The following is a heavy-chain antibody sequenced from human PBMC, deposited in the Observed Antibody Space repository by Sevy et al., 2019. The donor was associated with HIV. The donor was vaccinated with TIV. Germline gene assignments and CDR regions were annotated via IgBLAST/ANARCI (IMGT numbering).Heavy chain of an antibody. D-gene: IGHD3-22*01. CDR3: ARLSSALDNDISGPEDY. J-gene: IGHJ4*02. Sequence: ASVKVSCKASGDTLSNYALSWVRQAPGQGLEWMGGIIPIVRSPKSAQKFQDRVTISADYTTNTAYMELTSLRFEDTAMYYCARLSSALDNDISGPEDYWGQGTLVTVSS. CDR2: IIPIVRSP. CDR1: GDTLSNYA. V-gene: IGHV1-69*13.